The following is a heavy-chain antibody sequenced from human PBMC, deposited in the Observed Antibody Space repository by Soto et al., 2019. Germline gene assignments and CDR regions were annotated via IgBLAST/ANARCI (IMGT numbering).Heavy chain of an antibody. Sequence: SETLSLTCTVSGGSIRDYFWTWIRQPPGKGLEWIGYIYYSGRTNYSPSLKSRVSISVDTSKNHFSLQLRSVTAADTAVYYCARVGGDDFGDSGGFDYWGQGTLVTVSS. CDR1: GGSIRDYF. D-gene: IGHD4-17*01. CDR2: IYYSGRT. J-gene: IGHJ4*02. CDR3: ARVGGDDFGDSGGFDY. V-gene: IGHV4-59*01.